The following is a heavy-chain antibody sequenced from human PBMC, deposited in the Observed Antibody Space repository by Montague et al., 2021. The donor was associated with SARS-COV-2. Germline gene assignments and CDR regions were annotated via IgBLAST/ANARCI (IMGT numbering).Heavy chain of an antibody. D-gene: IGHD3-10*01. CDR3: AEGRRLLVRGVILYNWFDP. V-gene: IGHV4-61*05. CDR2: NYYSGST. Sequence: SETLSLTCTVSGGSISSSSYYWGWIRQPPGKGLEWIGYNYYSGSTNYNPSLKSRVTISVDTSKNQFFLKLSSVTAADTAVYYCAEGRRLLVRGVILYNWFDPWGQGTLVTVSS. J-gene: IGHJ5*02. CDR1: GGSISSSSYY.